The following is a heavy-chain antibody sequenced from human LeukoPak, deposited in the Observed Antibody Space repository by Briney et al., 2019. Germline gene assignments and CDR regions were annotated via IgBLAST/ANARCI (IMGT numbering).Heavy chain of an antibody. Sequence: GGSLRLSCAASGFTFGSYWMHWVRQAPGKGLVWVSRINSDGSSTSYADSVKGRFTISRDNAKNTLYLQMNSLRAEDTAVYYCARVDSSSWYRERWFDPWGQGTLVTVSS. V-gene: IGHV3-74*01. D-gene: IGHD6-13*01. CDR1: GFTFGSYW. CDR2: INSDGSST. J-gene: IGHJ5*02. CDR3: ARVDSSSWYRERWFDP.